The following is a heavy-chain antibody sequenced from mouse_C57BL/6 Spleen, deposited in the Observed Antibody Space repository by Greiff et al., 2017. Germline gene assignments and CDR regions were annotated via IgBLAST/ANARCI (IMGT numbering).Heavy chain of an antibody. V-gene: IGHV1-64*01. CDR2: IHPNSGST. D-gene: IGHD1-1*01. CDR3: ARSIYYYGSSYGYFDY. Sequence: QVQLKQPGAELVKPGASVKLSCKASGYTFTSYWMHWVKQRPGQGLEWIGMIHPNSGSTNYNEKFKSKATLTVDKSSSTAYMQLSSLTSEDSAVYYCARSIYYYGSSYGYFDYWGQGTTLTVSS. CDR1: GYTFTSYW. J-gene: IGHJ2*01.